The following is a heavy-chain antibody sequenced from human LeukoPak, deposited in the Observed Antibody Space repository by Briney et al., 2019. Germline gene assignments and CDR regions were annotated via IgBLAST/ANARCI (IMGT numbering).Heavy chain of an antibody. Sequence: PSETLSLTCTVSGDSISSYYWSWIRQPPGKGLEWIGYIYYSGSTNYNPSLKSRVTISVDTSKNQFSLKLSSVTAADAAVYYCVRARDIAVSWFGDLLPSETYFDYWGQGTLVTVSS. CDR1: GDSISSYY. J-gene: IGHJ4*02. CDR2: IYYSGST. CDR3: VRARDIAVSWFGDLLPSETYFDY. D-gene: IGHD3-10*01. V-gene: IGHV4-59*01.